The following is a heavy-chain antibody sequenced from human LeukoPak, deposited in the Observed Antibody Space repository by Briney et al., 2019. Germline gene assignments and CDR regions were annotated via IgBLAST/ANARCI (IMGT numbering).Heavy chain of an antibody. CDR1: GGSISNYY. J-gene: IGHJ5*02. Sequence: SETLSLTCTVSGGSISNYYWSWIRQPPGKGLEWIGYIYYSGSTNYNPSLKSRVTISVDTTKNQFPLKLSSVTAADTAVYYCARQLTVTPSWFDPWGQGTLVTVSS. CDR3: ARQLTVTPSWFDP. D-gene: IGHD4-17*01. CDR2: IYYSGST. V-gene: IGHV4-59*08.